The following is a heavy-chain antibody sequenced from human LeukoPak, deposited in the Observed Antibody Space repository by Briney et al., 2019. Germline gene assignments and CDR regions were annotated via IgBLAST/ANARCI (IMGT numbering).Heavy chain of an antibody. CDR3: ARREAYSSSLRNNWFDP. Sequence: SGTLSLTCAVYGGSFSGYYWSWIRQPPGKGLEWIGEINHSGSTNYNPSLKSRVTISVDTSKNQFSLKLSSVTAADTAVYYCARREAYSSSLRNNWFDPWGQGTLVTVSS. V-gene: IGHV4-34*01. CDR2: INHSGST. J-gene: IGHJ5*02. D-gene: IGHD6-13*01. CDR1: GGSFSGYY.